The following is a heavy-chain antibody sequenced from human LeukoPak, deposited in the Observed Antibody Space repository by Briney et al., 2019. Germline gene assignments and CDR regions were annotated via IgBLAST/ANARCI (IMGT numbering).Heavy chain of an antibody. D-gene: IGHD4-11*01. CDR1: GFTFSSYV. Sequence: PGGSLRLSCAASGFTFSSYVMYWVRQAPGKGLDWVAVISYDGSNKYYADSVKGRFTISRDNSKNTLYLQMNRLRAEDTAVYYCAKILPDTVTADYWGQGTLVTVSS. J-gene: IGHJ4*02. V-gene: IGHV3-30*18. CDR3: AKILPDTVTADY. CDR2: ISYDGSNK.